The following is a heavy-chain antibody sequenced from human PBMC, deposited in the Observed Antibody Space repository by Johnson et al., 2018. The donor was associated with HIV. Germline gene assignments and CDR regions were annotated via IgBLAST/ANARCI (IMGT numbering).Heavy chain of an antibody. CDR3: ARLTWDQKGGWDAFDI. CDR1: GITVSSNY. V-gene: IGHV3-66*02. D-gene: IGHD1-26*01. J-gene: IGHJ3*02. Sequence: VLLVESGGDLVQPGGSLRLSCAASGITVSSNYMTWVRQAPGKGLEWVSVIYSGGSTYYADSMKGRFTISRDNSKNTLYLQMNSLRAEDTAVYYCARLTWDQKGGWDAFDIWGQGTMVTVSS. CDR2: IYSGGST.